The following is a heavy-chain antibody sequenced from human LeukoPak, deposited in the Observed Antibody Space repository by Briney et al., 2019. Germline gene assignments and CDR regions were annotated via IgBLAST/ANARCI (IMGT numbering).Heavy chain of an antibody. V-gene: IGHV1-8*03. CDR2: INPNSGNT. J-gene: IGHJ3*02. D-gene: IGHD4-11*01. Sequence: GASVKVSCKASGYTFTGYYMHWVRQAPGQGLEWMGWINPNSGNTGYAQKFQGRVTITRNTSISTAYMELSSLRSEDTAVYYCARGLYRPIWGQGTMVTVSS. CDR1: GYTFTGYY. CDR3: ARGLYRPI.